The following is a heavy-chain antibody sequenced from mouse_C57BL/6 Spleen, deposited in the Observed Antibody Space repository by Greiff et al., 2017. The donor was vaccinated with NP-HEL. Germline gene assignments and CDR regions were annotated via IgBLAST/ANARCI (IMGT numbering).Heavy chain of an antibody. J-gene: IGHJ3*01. CDR2: ISSGSSTI. CDR3: ARDGLTGGFAY. V-gene: IGHV5-17*01. Sequence: EVMLVESGGGLVKPGGSLKLSCAASGFTFSDYGMHWVRQAPEKGLEWVAYISSGSSTIYYADTVKGRFTISRDNAKNTLFLQMTSLRSEDTAMYYCARDGLTGGFAYWGQGTLVTVSA. CDR1: GFTFSDYG. D-gene: IGHD4-1*01.